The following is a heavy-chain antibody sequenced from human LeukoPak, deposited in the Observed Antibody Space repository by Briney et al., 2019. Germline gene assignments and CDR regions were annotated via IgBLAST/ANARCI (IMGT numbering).Heavy chain of an antibody. V-gene: IGHV3-11*04. CDR3: TRDPRHFDS. D-gene: IGHD6-6*01. CDR1: AFTFSDSY. CDR2: ISGSGHDI. J-gene: IGHJ4*02. Sequence: GGSLRLSCAASAFTFSDSYMTWVRQAPGGGVEWVAYISGSGHDINYSESAKGRFTISRENAKNSLYLQMSSLRVEETAVYYCTRDPRHFDSWGQGTLVTVSS.